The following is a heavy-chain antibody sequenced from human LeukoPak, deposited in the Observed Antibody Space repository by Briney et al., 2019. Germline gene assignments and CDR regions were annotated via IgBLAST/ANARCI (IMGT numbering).Heavy chain of an antibody. CDR1: GYSFTTYW. Sequence: GESLKISCKGSGYSFTTYWIAWVRQVPGRALEWMGIIYPGDSDTRYSPSFQGQATFSADKSINTAYLQWSSLKASDTAIFYCARVVNLSFDYWGQGTLVTASS. V-gene: IGHV5-51*01. CDR3: ARVVNLSFDY. D-gene: IGHD2-15*01. CDR2: IYPGDSDT. J-gene: IGHJ4*02.